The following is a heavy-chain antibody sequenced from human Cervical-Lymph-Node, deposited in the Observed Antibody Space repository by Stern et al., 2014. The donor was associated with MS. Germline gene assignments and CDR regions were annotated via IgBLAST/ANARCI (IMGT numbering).Heavy chain of an antibody. V-gene: IGHV3-30*18. Sequence: QVQLGQSGGGVVQPGTSLRLSCPGSGFTFRGSGIHWVRQAPGKGWEWVSFTSYDGGNRQYADSVKGRFTISRDNSKNTVYLHLNSLRPEDTGVYHCAKDRRGGYNYLYGMDVWGQGTTVTVS. CDR1: GFTFRGSG. J-gene: IGHJ6*02. D-gene: IGHD5-18*01. CDR3: AKDRRGGYNYLYGMDV. CDR2: TSYDGGNR.